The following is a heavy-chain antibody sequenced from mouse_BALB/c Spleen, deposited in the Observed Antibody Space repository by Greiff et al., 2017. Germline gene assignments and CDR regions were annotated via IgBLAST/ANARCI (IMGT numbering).Heavy chain of an antibody. CDR1: GFTFSSYA. CDR3: ARGHYYGSSYSYAMDY. J-gene: IGHJ4*01. V-gene: IGHV5-6-5*01. CDR2: ISSGGST. Sequence: EVQLVESGGGLVKPGGSLKLSCAASGFTFSSYAMSWVRQTPEKRLEWVASISSGGSTYYPDSVKGRFTISRDNARNILYLQMSSLRSEDTAMYYCARGHYYGSSYSYAMDYWGQGTSVTVSS. D-gene: IGHD1-1*01.